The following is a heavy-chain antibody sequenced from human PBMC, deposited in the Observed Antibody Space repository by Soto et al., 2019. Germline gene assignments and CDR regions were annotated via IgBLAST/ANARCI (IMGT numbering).Heavy chain of an antibody. Sequence: SETLSLTCAVSGGSISSSNWWSWVRQPPVKGLEWIGEIYHSGSTNYNPSLKSRVTISVDKSKNQFSLKLSSVTAADTAVYYCARDKGKFYDFWSGSTSYYYYGMDVWGQGTTVTVSS. CDR3: ARDKGKFYDFWSGSTSYYYYGMDV. CDR1: GGSISSSNW. CDR2: IYHSGST. V-gene: IGHV4-4*02. D-gene: IGHD3-3*01. J-gene: IGHJ6*02.